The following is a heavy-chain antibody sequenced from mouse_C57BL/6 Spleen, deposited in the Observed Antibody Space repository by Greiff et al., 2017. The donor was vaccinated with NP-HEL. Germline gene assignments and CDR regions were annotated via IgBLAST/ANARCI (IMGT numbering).Heavy chain of an antibody. CDR3: SRNSFGY. J-gene: IGHJ3*01. V-gene: IGHV2-4-1*01. CDR2: IWSGGSA. Sequence: VKLMESGPGLVQPSQSLSITCTVSGFSLTSYGVHWVRQTPGKGLEWLGVIWSGGSADYNAAFISRLSISKDKSQSQVFFKMNSLQADDTAIYYWSRNSFGYRGQGTLVTVSA. CDR1: GFSLTSYG.